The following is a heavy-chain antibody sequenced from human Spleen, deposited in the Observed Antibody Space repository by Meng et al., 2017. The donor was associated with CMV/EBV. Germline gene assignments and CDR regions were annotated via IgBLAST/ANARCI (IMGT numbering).Heavy chain of an antibody. D-gene: IGHD2-2*01. CDR3: ARDILGYCISSSCSTGNY. J-gene: IGHJ4*02. V-gene: IGHV1-18*01. CDR2: ISAYNGNT. CDR1: TVTSYG. Sequence: TVTSYGISWVRQAPGQGLEWMGWISAYNGNTNYAQKVQGRVTMTTDTSTSTAYTELRSLRSDDTAVYYCARDILGYCISSSCSTGNYWGQGTLVTVSS.